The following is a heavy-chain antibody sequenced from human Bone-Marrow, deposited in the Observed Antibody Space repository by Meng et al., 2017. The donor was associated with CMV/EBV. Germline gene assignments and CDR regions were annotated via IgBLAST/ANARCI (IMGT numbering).Heavy chain of an antibody. CDR3: ALEFGDLSLDV. D-gene: IGHD3-10*01. J-gene: IGHJ6*02. CDR2: TRNKANNYTT. V-gene: IGHV3-72*01. Sequence: GESLKISCAASGFTFSDHYMDWVRQAPGKGLEWVGRTRNKANNYTTEYAASVKGRFTISRDDSKNSLYLQMNSLKTEDTAVYYCALEFGDLSLDVWVQGTTVTVSS. CDR1: GFTFSDHY.